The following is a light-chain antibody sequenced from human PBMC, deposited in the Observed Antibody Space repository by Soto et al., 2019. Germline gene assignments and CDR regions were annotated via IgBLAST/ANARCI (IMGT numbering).Light chain of an antibody. CDR1: QRVSSSY. J-gene: IGKJ2*01. V-gene: IGKV3-20*01. CDR3: QRYGSSPPFT. CDR2: GAS. Sequence: EIVLTQSPGTLSLSPGERATLSCRASQRVSSSYLAWYQQKPGQAPRLLIYGASSRATGIPDRFSGSGSGTDVTLTISRLEPEDFAVYVCQRYGSSPPFTFGQGTKVEI.